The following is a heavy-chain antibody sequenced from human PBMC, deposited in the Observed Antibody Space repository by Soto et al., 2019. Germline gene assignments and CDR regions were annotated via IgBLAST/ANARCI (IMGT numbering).Heavy chain of an antibody. CDR2: IDPSDSYT. J-gene: IGHJ6*02. CDR1: GYSFTSYW. D-gene: IGHD2-15*01. Sequence: RGESLKISCKGSGYSFTSYWISWVRQMPGKGLEWMGRIDPSDSYTNYSPSFQGHVTISADKSISTAYLQWSSLKASDTAMYYCARLQEGYCSGGSCYYYYGMEVWGQGTTVTVS. CDR3: ARLQEGYCSGGSCYYYYGMEV. V-gene: IGHV5-10-1*01.